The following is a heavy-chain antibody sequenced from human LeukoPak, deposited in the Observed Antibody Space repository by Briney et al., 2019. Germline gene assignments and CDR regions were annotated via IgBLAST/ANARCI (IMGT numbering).Heavy chain of an antibody. V-gene: IGHV3-48*01. Sequence: PGGSLRLSCAASGFTFSTYSMNWVRQAPGKGLEWVSYISDSSVTIYYADSVKGRFTISRDNAKNSLYLPMNSLRAEDTAVYYCAREGVSGSQNWFDPWGQGTLVTVSS. CDR3: AREGVSGSQNWFDP. CDR1: GFTFSTYS. J-gene: IGHJ5*02. D-gene: IGHD1-26*01. CDR2: ISDSSVTI.